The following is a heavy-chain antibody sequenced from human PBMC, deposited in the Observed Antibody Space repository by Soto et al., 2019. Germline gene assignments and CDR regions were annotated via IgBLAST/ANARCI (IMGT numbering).Heavy chain of an antibody. D-gene: IGHD2-15*01. CDR2: IYYSGST. J-gene: IGHJ4*02. Sequence: PSENLSLTCTVSGGSISSYYWSWIRQPPGKGLEWIGYIYYSGSTNYNPSLKSRVTISVDTSKKQFSLKLSSVTAADTAVYYCASWRDIVAERFDYWGQGTMVTVSS. CDR1: GGSISSYY. V-gene: IGHV4-59*01. CDR3: ASWRDIVAERFDY.